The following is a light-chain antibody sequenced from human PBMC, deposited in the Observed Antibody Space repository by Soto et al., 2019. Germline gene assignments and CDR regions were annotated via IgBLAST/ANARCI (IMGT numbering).Light chain of an antibody. CDR3: SLYVGNNNLV. Sequence: QSALTQPPSASGSPGQSVTVSCTGTSSDIGDYNYVSWYQQHPGKAPKLMIYEVSKRPSWVPDRFSGSKSGNTASLTVSGLQADYEADYYCSLYVGNNNLVFGGGTKLTVL. J-gene: IGLJ2*01. CDR2: EVS. V-gene: IGLV2-8*01. CDR1: SSDIGDYNY.